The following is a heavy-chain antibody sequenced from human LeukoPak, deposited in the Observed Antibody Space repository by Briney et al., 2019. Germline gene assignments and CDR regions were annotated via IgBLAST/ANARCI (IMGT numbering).Heavy chain of an antibody. Sequence: GGSLRLSCAASGFTFSNYWMHWVRQVPGKGLVWVSRINDDGSSTTYADSVKGRFTISRDNAKNTLYLQMNSLRAEDTAVYYCARDGVEFYNWFDPWGQGTLVTVSS. D-gene: IGHD2-21*01. CDR3: ARDGVEFYNWFDP. J-gene: IGHJ5*02. CDR1: GFTFSNYW. V-gene: IGHV3-74*01. CDR2: INDDGSST.